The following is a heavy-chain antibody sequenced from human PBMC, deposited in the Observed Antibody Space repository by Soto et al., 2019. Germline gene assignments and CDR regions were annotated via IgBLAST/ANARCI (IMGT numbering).Heavy chain of an antibody. V-gene: IGHV3-15*01. CDR3: STALRRDSALGAY. J-gene: IGHJ4*02. Sequence: GGSLRLSCAASGFPFIDAWITWVRQAPGKGLQWIGRIRSNADGGTTDLAASVRGRFSISRDDSKDTLYLHMNSLEIHDTAVYFCSTALRRDSALGAYWGQGTLVTVSS. D-gene: IGHD3-16*01. CDR1: GFPFIDAW. CDR2: IRSNADGGTT.